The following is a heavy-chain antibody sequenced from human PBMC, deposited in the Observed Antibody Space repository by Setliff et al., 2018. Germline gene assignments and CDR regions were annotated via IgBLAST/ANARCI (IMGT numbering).Heavy chain of an antibody. CDR1: GGSIGSYY. Sequence: PSETLSLTCTVSGGSIGSYYWTWIRQPAGRGLEWIGRIYTTGSTNFNPSLNSRVTMSLDKSKNQFSLKLSSVTAVDSAVYFCARVRIVPYCMDVWGKGTTVTVSS. D-gene: IGHD2-15*01. V-gene: IGHV4-4*07. CDR3: ARVRIVPYCMDV. J-gene: IGHJ6*03. CDR2: IYTTGST.